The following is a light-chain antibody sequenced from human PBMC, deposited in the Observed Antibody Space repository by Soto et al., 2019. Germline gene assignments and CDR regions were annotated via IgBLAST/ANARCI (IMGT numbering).Light chain of an antibody. CDR1: NSNIGSNP. CDR3: ATWDDSLSGVV. Sequence: QSVLTQPPSASGTPGQRVTIYCSGSNSNIGSNPVNWYQHFPGTAPKLLIYNSDQRPSGVPDRFSGSKSGTSASLAISGLQSEDEADYYCATWDDSLSGVVFGGGTKLTVL. CDR2: NSD. J-gene: IGLJ2*01. V-gene: IGLV1-44*01.